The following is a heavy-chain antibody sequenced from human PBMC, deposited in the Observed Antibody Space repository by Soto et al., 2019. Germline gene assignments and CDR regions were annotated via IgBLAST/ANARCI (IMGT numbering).Heavy chain of an antibody. D-gene: IGHD5-18*01. CDR1: GYSFTTYW. CDR2: IDPSGSYT. CDR3: ARRRGYSYGYEDY. V-gene: IGHV5-10-1*01. Sequence: PGESLKISCKASGYSFTTYWISWVRQMPGKGLEWMGRIDPSGSYTNYSPSFQGHVTISADKSISTAYLQWSSLKASDTAMYYCARRRGYSYGYEDYWGQGTLVTVSS. J-gene: IGHJ4*02.